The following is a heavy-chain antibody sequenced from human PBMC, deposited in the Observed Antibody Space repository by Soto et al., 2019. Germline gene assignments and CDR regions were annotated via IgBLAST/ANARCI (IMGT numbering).Heavy chain of an antibody. J-gene: IGHJ3*02. V-gene: IGHV4-59*01. CDR1: GGSISSYY. Sequence: SETRSLTCTVSGGSISSYYWSWIRQPQGKGLEWIGYIYYSGSTNYNPSLKSRVTISVDTSKNQFSLKLSSVTAADTAVYYCARYGDSSGYDDWGAFDIWGQGTMVT. CDR3: ARYGDSSGYDDWGAFDI. CDR2: IYYSGST. D-gene: IGHD3-22*01.